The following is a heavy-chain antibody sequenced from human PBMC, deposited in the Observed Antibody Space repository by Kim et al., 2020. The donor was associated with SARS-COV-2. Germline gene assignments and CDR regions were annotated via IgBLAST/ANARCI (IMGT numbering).Heavy chain of an antibody. CDR3: VKGRGDY. Sequence: GGSLRLSCAVSGFTFSSNGMSWVRRAPGKGLEWVSVISASGDYTYQADSVKGRFTISRDNSKNTLYLQMNSLRVEDTAVFYCVKGRGDYWGQGTLVTVSS. D-gene: IGHD3-10*01. V-gene: IGHV3-23*01. CDR2: ISASGDYT. J-gene: IGHJ4*02. CDR1: GFTFSSNG.